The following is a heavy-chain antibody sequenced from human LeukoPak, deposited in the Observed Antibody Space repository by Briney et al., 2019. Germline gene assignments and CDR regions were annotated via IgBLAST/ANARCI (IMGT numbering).Heavy chain of an antibody. D-gene: IGHD3-22*01. CDR1: GFTFSSYG. CDR3: ARFHDSSGYLLRDAFDI. V-gene: IGHV3-7*01. Sequence: GGSLRLSCAASGFTFSSYGMHWVRQAPGKGLEWVANIKQDGSEKYYVDSVKGRFTISRDNAKNSLYLQMNSLRAEDTAVYYCARFHDSSGYLLRDAFDIWGQGTMVTVSS. J-gene: IGHJ3*02. CDR2: IKQDGSEK.